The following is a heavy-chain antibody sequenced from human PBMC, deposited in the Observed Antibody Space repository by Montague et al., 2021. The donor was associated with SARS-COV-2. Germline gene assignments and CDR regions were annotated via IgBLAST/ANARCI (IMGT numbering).Heavy chain of an antibody. D-gene: IGHD6-13*01. Sequence: TFSTYAMTWVRQPPGKGLEWIGSIYYSGSTYYNXSLKSRVTISVDTSKNQFSLKLSSVTAADTAVYYCARLGRQQLVRLSGMDVWGQGATVTVSS. CDR3: ARLGRQQLVRLSGMDV. CDR2: IYYSGST. CDR1: TFSTYA. J-gene: IGHJ6*02. V-gene: IGHV4-39*07.